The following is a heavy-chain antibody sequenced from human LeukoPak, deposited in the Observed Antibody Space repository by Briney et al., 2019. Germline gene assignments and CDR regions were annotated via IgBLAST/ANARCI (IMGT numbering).Heavy chain of an antibody. Sequence: ASVKVSCKASGYTFTSYGISWVRQAPGQGLEWMGWLSAYNGNTNYAQKLQGRVTMTTDTSTSTAYMELRSLRSDDTAVYYCARDPQNYYDSSAFDYWGQGTLVTVSS. V-gene: IGHV1-18*01. CDR3: ARDPQNYYDSSAFDY. D-gene: IGHD3-22*01. J-gene: IGHJ4*02. CDR1: GYTFTSYG. CDR2: LSAYNGNT.